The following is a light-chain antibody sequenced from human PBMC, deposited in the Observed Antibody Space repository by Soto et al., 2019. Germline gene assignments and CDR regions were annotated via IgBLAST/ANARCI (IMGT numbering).Light chain of an antibody. J-gene: IGKJ5*01. V-gene: IGKV3-15*01. CDR2: GAS. CDR1: QSGSSN. Sequence: EIVMTQSPATLSVSPGDRATFSGRASQSGSSNLAWYQQKPGQAPRLLIYGASTRATGIPARFSGSGSGTEFTLTISSLQSEDFAIYYCQQYNNWPPITFGQGTRLEIK. CDR3: QQYNNWPPIT.